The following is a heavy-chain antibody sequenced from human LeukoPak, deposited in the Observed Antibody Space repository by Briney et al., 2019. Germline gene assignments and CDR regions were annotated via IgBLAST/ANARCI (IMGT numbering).Heavy chain of an antibody. CDR2: FNSDGITT. V-gene: IGHV3-74*01. CDR1: GFTFSNYW. J-gene: IGHJ4*02. Sequence: GGSLRLSCAASGFTFSNYWMHWVRQAPGKGLVWVSRFNSDGITTSYADSVKGRFSISRDNAKNTLYLQMNRLRAEDTAVYYCARGRYYFDSWGQGILVTVSS. D-gene: IGHD1-14*01. CDR3: ARGRYYFDS.